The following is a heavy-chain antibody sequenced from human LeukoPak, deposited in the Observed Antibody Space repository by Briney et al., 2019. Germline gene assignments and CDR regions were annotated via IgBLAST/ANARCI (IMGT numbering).Heavy chain of an antibody. D-gene: IGHD6-19*01. CDR2: IIPIFGTA. V-gene: IGHV1-69*06. Sequence: SVKVSCKASGGTFSSYAISWVRQAPGQGLEWMGGIIPIFGTANYAQKFQGRVTITADKSTSTAYMELSSLRSEDTAVYYCARSIAVGEYSSGWYKIDYWGQGTLVTVSS. J-gene: IGHJ4*02. CDR3: ARSIAVGEYSSGWYKIDY. CDR1: GGTFSSYA.